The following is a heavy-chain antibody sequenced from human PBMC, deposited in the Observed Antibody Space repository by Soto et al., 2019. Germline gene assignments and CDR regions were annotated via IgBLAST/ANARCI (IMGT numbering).Heavy chain of an antibody. CDR1: GYTFTSYD. J-gene: IGHJ4*02. CDR3: ARDLLSGWYNY. D-gene: IGHD6-19*01. V-gene: IGHV1-8*01. CDR2: MNPNSGNT. Sequence: ASVKVSCKASGYTFTSYDINWVRQATGQGLEWMGWMNPNSGNTGYAQKFQGRVTITRHNSTSTAYMELSSLRSEDTAVYYCARDLLSGWYNYWGQGTLVTVSS.